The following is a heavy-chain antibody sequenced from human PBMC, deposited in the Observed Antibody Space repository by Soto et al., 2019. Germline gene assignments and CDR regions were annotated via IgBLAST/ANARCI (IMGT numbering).Heavy chain of an antibody. V-gene: IGHV1-18*01. CDR3: ARGNLGETFDF. Sequence: ASVKVSCKASGYTFTNYGINWLRQARGQGIEWMGWFNPKNGNTNYAQTFEGRLTLTTDTSTSTAFMELSNLRSDDTAFYYCARGNLGETFDFWGQGTLVTGYS. CDR2: FNPKNGNT. CDR1: GYTFTNYG. D-gene: IGHD2-21*01. J-gene: IGHJ4*02.